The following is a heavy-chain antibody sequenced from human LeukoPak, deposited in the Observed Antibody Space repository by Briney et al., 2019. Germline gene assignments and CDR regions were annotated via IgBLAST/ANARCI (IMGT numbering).Heavy chain of an antibody. V-gene: IGHV3-30*02. J-gene: IGHJ3*02. CDR2: IRYDGSNK. D-gene: IGHD4/OR15-4a*01. CDR1: GFTFSSYW. Sequence: GGSLRLSCAASGFTFSSYWMSWVRQAPGKGLEWVAFIRYDGSNKYYADSVKGRFTISRDNSKNTLYLQMNSLRAEDTAVYYCANMVATSNDAFDIWGQGTMVTVSS. CDR3: ANMVATSNDAFDI.